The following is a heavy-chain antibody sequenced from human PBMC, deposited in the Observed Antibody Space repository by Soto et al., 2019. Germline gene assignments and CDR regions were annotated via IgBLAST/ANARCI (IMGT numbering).Heavy chain of an antibody. CDR2: IYPGDSDT. CDR1: GYSFTSYW. V-gene: IGHV5-51*03. D-gene: IGHD6-13*01. Sequence: EVQLVQSGAEVKKPGESLKISCKGSGYSFTSYWIGWVRQMPGKGLEWMGIIYPGDSDTRYSPSFQGQVTISADKSISTAYLQWSSPTASDTAMYYCARRLLYCGSSWSERFDPWGQGTLVTVSS. CDR3: ARRLLYCGSSWSERFDP. J-gene: IGHJ5*02.